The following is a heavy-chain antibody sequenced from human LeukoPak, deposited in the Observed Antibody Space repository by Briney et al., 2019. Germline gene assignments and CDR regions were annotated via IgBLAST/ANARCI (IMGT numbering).Heavy chain of an antibody. Sequence: SETLSLTCAVYGGSFSDYYWRWIRQPPGKGLEWIGEINDCGSTNNNPSLKSRVIILIDTSKNQFSLKLSSVTAADTAVYYCARVQYSSSWYGGPATKEPQYYYYGMDVWGQGTTVTVSS. D-gene: IGHD6-13*01. J-gene: IGHJ6*02. V-gene: IGHV4-34*01. CDR2: INDCGST. CDR3: ARVQYSSSWYGGPATKEPQYYYYGMDV. CDR1: GGSFSDYY.